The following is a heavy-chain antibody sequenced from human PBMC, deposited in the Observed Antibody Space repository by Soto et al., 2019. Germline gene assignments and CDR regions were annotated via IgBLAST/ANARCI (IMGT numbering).Heavy chain of an antibody. J-gene: IGHJ1*01. CDR3: ARGGSSWSAEYYQH. D-gene: IGHD6-13*01. CDR1: GYTFTNYG. V-gene: IGHV1-18*01. CDR2: ISGCNGNT. Sequence: QVQLVQSGAEVKKPGASVKVSCKASGYTFTNYGISWVRQAPGQGPEWMGWISGCNGNTNYAQKFQGRVTMTTDTSTSTAYMELRSLRSDDTAVYYCARGGSSWSAEYYQHWGQGTLVIVSS.